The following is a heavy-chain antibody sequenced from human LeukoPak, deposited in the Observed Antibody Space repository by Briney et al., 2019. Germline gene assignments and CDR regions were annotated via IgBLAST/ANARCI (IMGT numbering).Heavy chain of an antibody. J-gene: IGHJ4*02. Sequence: AGGSLRLSCAASGFTFSSYEMNWVRQAPGKGLEWVSYISSSGSTIYYADSVKGRFTISRDNAKNSLYLQMNSLRAEDTAVYYCAKRRDGESGSVNYWGQGALVTVSS. CDR2: ISSSGSTI. D-gene: IGHD5-12*01. V-gene: IGHV3-48*03. CDR3: AKRRDGESGSVNY. CDR1: GFTFSSYE.